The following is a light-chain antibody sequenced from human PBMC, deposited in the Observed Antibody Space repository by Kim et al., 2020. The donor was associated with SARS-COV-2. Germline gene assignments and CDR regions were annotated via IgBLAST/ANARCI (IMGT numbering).Light chain of an antibody. CDR3: SSYTSSNTWV. CDR1: SSGVGGYNY. Sequence: GQSITISCTGNSSGVGGYNYFCWYQQHPGKAPKVMIYDVNNRPLGVSMRFSGSKSANTASLTISGLQAEDEADYYCSSYTSSNTWVFGGGTKLTVL. CDR2: DVN. V-gene: IGLV2-14*03. J-gene: IGLJ3*02.